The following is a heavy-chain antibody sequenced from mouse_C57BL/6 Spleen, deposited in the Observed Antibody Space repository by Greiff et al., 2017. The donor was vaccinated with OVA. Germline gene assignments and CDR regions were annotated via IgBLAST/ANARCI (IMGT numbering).Heavy chain of an antibody. CDR3: ARNHYGSSPWYAMDY. CDR1: GYTFTSYW. D-gene: IGHD1-1*01. CDR2: IYPGSGST. Sequence: VQLQQPGAELVKPGASVKMSCKASGYTFTSYWITWVKQRPGQGLEWIGDIYPGSGSTNYNEKFKSTATLTVDTSSSTAYMQLSSLTSEDSAVYYCARNHYGSSPWYAMDYWGQGTSVTVSS. J-gene: IGHJ4*01. V-gene: IGHV1-55*01.